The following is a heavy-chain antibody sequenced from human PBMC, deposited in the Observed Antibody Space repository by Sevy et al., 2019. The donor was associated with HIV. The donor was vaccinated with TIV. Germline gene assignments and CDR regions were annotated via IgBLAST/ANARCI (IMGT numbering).Heavy chain of an antibody. V-gene: IGHV4-61*02. J-gene: IGHJ5*02. Sequence: SEILSLTCTVSGGSIRSGRYYWTWIRQPAGKGLEWIGRIFSSGSSNYSPSLMSRVSMSIDTSRKQFSLSLSSVTAADAAVYYCARAEGDGDNYGYFDPWGPGILVTVSS. D-gene: IGHD5-12*01. CDR2: IFSSGSS. CDR3: ARAEGDGDNYGYFDP. CDR1: GGSIRSGRYY.